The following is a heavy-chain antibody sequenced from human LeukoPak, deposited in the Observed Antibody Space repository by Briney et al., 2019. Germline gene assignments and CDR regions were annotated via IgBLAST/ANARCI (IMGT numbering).Heavy chain of an antibody. J-gene: IGHJ4*02. V-gene: IGHV3-48*03. D-gene: IGHD3-16*01. CDR1: GFIFSSYE. CDR3: ARFARFGDLQGGGYFDY. Sequence: PGGSLRLSCAASGFIFSSYETNWVRQAPGKGLEWVSYISSGGSIIYYADSVRGRFTISRDNAKNSLYLQMNGLRAEDTAVYYCARFARFGDLQGGGYFDYWGQGTLVTVSS. CDR2: ISSGGSII.